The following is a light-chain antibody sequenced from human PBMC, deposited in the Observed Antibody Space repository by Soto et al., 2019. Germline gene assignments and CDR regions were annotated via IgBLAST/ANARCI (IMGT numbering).Light chain of an antibody. Sequence: EIVLTQSPATLSLSPGERATLSCRANESINNLLAWYQQKPVQAPWLLIFDASHRPTGTPARFSGSGSGTEFTRTISALEPEDFAVYYCQQRSNWPTVGGGTRVYIK. CDR3: QQRSNWPT. CDR2: DAS. V-gene: IGKV3-11*01. CDR1: ESINNL. J-gene: IGKJ4*01.